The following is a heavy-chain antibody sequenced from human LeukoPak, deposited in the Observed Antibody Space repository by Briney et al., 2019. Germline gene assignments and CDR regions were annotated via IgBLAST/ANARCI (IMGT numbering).Heavy chain of an antibody. D-gene: IGHD2-15*01. J-gene: IGHJ4*02. CDR1: GFTFRSYS. CDR2: ISSSSSYI. CDR3: ARDEDCSGGSCFSTAIDY. Sequence: GGSLRLSCAASGFTFRSYSMNWVRQAPGKGLEGVSSISSSSSYIYYADSVKGRFTISRDNAKNSLYLQMNSLRAEDTAVYYCARDEDCSGGSCFSTAIDYWGQGTLVTVSS. V-gene: IGHV3-21*01.